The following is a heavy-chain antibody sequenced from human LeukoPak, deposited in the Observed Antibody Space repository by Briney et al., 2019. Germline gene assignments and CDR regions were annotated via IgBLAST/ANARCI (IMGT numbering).Heavy chain of an antibody. D-gene: IGHD3-10*01. CDR1: GYTFTGYY. CDR2: INPNSGGT. V-gene: IGHV1-2*02. Sequence: ASVKVSCKASGYTFTGYYMHWVRQAPGQGLEWMGWINPNSGGTNYAQKFQGRVTMTRDTSISTAYMELSRLRSDDTAVYYCASGPYGSGPGDAFDIWGQGTMVTVSS. J-gene: IGHJ3*02. CDR3: ASGPYGSGPGDAFDI.